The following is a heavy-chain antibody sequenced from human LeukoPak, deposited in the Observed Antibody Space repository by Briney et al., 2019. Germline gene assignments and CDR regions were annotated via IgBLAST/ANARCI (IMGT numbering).Heavy chain of an antibody. J-gene: IGHJ4*02. CDR3: ARSQGVRGVLTRRGYFDY. CDR1: GFTFSSYA. Sequence: GRSLRLSCAASGFTFSSYAMHWVRQAPGKGLEWVAVISYDGSNKYYADSVKGRFTISRDNSKNTLYLQMNSLRAEDTAVYYRARSQGVRGVLTRRGYFDYWGQGTLVTVSS. V-gene: IGHV3-30*04. CDR2: ISYDGSNK. D-gene: IGHD3-10*01.